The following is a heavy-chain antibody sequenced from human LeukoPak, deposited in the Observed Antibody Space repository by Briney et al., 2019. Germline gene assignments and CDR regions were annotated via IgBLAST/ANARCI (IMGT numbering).Heavy chain of an antibody. CDR2: INPSGGST. D-gene: IGHD5-12*01. V-gene: IGHV1-46*03. CDR3: ARAVATPLYFDY. CDR1: GYTFTSYY. J-gene: IGHJ4*02. Sequence: GASVKVSCKASGYTFTSYYMHWVRQAPGQGLEWMGIINPSGGSTSYAQKFQGRVTMTRDTSTSTAYMELSSLRSEDTAVYYCARAVATPLYFDYWGQGTLVTVSS.